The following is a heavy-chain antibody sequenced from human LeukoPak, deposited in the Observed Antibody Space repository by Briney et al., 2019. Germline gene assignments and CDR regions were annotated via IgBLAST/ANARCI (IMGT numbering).Heavy chain of an antibody. CDR2: INPNSGGT. V-gene: IGHV1-2*02. Sequence: ASVKVSCKASGYTFTGYYMHWVRRAPGQGLEWMGWINPNSGGTNYAQKFQGRVTMTRDTSISTAYMELSRLRSDDTAVYYCASSTAVAGTGFDYWGQGTLVTVSS. CDR1: GYTFTGYY. J-gene: IGHJ4*02. CDR3: ASSTAVAGTGFDY. D-gene: IGHD6-19*01.